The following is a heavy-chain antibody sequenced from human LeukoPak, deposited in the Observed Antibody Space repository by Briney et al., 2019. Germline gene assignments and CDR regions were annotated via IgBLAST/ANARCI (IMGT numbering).Heavy chain of an antibody. D-gene: IGHD1-1*01. CDR1: GGSFSGYY. CDR2: INHSGST. Sequence: PSETLSLTCAVYGGSFSGYYWSWIRQPPGKGLEWIGEINHSGSTNYNPSLKSRVTISVDTSKNQFSLKLSSVTAADTAVYYCARGRYGAYDYWGQGTLATVSS. CDR3: ARGRYGAYDY. V-gene: IGHV4-34*01. J-gene: IGHJ4*02.